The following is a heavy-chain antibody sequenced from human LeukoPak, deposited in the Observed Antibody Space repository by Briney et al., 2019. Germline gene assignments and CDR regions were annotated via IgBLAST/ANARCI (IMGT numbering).Heavy chain of an antibody. CDR3: AKAYYYSSGSYRGPYYFDY. CDR2: IRCDGSNK. V-gene: IGHV3-30*02. Sequence: PGGSLRLSCAASGFTFSTFAMIWVRQPPGKGLEWVAFIRCDGSNKYYADSVRGRFTISRDNAKNTLYLQMNSLRAEDTAVYYLAKAYYYSSGSYRGPYYFDYWGEGTLVTVSS. CDR1: GFTFSTFA. J-gene: IGHJ4*02. D-gene: IGHD3-10*01.